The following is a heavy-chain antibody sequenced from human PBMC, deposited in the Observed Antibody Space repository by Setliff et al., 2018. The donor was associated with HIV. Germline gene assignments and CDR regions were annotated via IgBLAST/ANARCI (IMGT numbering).Heavy chain of an antibody. CDR2: IYHSGIT. CDR3: ARLGYSGSLVGAFDI. D-gene: IGHD1-26*01. V-gene: IGHV4-38-2*02. J-gene: IGHJ3*02. CDR1: GYSISSGYY. Sequence: PSETLSLTCTVSGYSISSGYYWGWSRQPPGKGLEWIGSIYHSGITYYNSSLKSRVTISVDTSKNQFFLNLTSVTAADTAVYYCARLGYSGSLVGAFDIWGQGTMVTVSS.